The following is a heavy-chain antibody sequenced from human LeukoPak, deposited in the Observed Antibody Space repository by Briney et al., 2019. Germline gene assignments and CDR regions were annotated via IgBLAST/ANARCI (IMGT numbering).Heavy chain of an antibody. D-gene: IGHD3-10*01. J-gene: IGHJ4*02. V-gene: IGHV3-74*01. CDR2: INPDGTTT. Sequence: GGSLRLSCAASGFTFNSHCMHWLRHAPGRGLVWVSNINPDGTTTNYAGSTKGRFTISRDNAKNTLYLQMHSLRAEETVVYFCARGVVHDFWGQGTLVTVSS. CDR1: GFTFNSHC. CDR3: ARGVVHDF.